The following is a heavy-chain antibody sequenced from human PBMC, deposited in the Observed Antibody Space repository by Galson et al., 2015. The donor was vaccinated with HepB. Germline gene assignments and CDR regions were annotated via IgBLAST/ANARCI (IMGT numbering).Heavy chain of an antibody. CDR3: ARGYSSDSSGFYSPPGY. CDR1: GDSISSDIYS. Sequence: TLSLTCTVSGDSISSDIYSWSWIRQPPGTGLEWIGYIYHSGGTYYNLSLRRRVTISIDRSNNQFSLNLTSVTAADTAIYYCARGYSSDSSGFYSPPGYWGQGSQVTVSS. CDR2: IYHSGGT. D-gene: IGHD3-22*01. V-gene: IGHV4-30-2*01. J-gene: IGHJ4*02.